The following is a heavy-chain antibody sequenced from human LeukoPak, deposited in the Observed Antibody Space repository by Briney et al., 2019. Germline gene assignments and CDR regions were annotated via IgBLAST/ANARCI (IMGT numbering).Heavy chain of an antibody. J-gene: IGHJ4*02. CDR2: INPNNGGT. Sequence: ASVKVSCKASGYTFTGYYMHWVRQAPGQGLEWMGWINPNNGGTNYAQKFQGRVTMTRDTPISTVYMELSRLTSDDTAVYYCARGRGTTSSNFDYWGQGNLVTVSS. D-gene: IGHD2-2*01. V-gene: IGHV1-2*02. CDR1: GYTFTGYY. CDR3: ARGRGTTSSNFDY.